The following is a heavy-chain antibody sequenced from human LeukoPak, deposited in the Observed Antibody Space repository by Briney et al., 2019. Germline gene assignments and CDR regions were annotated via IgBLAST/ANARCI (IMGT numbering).Heavy chain of an antibody. V-gene: IGHV3-30-3*01. J-gene: IGHJ1*01. CDR3: ARINIAATGTELQQ. D-gene: IGHD6-13*01. Sequence: GGSLRLSCAASGFTFSNYAMHWVRQAPGKGLEWVAVISYDGDNKYYTNSVKGRFTISRDNSKNTLFLQMNTLRVEDTAVYYCARINIAATGTELQQWGQGTLVTVSS. CDR2: ISYDGDNK. CDR1: GFTFSNYA.